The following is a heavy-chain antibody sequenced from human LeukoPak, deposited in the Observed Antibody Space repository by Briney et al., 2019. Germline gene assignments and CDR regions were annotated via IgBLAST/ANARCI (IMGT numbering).Heavy chain of an antibody. CDR3: ATWSPREYCSSTTCYDNWFDR. CDR2: IVPMFGTP. J-gene: IGHJ5*02. CDR1: GGIFSSYA. V-gene: IGHV1-69*06. D-gene: IGHD2-2*01. Sequence: SVKVSCKASGGIFSSYAFNWVRQAPGQGLEWMGRIVPMFGTPNQAQKFQGRVTISADKFTRTAYMELSSLRSEDTAVYYCATWSPREYCSSTTCYDNWFDRWGQGTLVTVSS.